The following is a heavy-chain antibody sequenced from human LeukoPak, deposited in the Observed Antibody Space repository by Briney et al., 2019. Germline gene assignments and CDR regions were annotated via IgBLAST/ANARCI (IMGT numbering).Heavy chain of an antibody. CDR1: GFSFSTQR. Sequence: PGGSLRLSCAASGFSFSTQRMHWVRQAPGKGLVWVSYINIDERITGYADSVKGRFTISRDNPKNTLYLQMNSLRVEDTAVYYCARDTRSYYLDYWGQGTPVTVSS. J-gene: IGHJ4*02. V-gene: IGHV3-74*01. CDR3: ARDTRSYYLDY. D-gene: IGHD3-3*01. CDR2: INIDERIT.